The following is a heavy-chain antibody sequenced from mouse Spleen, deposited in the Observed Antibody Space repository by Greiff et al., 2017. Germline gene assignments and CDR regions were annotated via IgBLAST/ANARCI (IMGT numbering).Heavy chain of an antibody. CDR3: ARVSSCHYYAMDY. V-gene: IGHV2-6-7*01. CDR1: GFSLTGYG. Sequence: VKLVESGPGLVAPSQSLSITCTVSGFSLTGYGVNWVRQPPGKGLEWLGMIWGDGSTDYNSALKSRLSISKDNSKSQVFLKMNSLQTDDTAMYYCARVSSCHYYAMDYWGQGTSVTVSS. CDR2: IWGDGST. J-gene: IGHJ4*01. D-gene: IGHD3-1*01.